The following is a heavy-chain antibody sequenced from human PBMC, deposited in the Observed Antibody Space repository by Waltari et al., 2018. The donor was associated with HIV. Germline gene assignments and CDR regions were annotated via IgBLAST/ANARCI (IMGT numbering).Heavy chain of an antibody. D-gene: IGHD4-17*01. J-gene: IGHJ3*02. CDR1: GYAFTTYW. Sequence: EVQLVQYGAEVKKPGESLKISCKASGYAFTTYWIGWVRQMPGKGLECMGLIYPTDSDTKYSPSFQGQVTLSADKSINTAYLHWSSLKAPDTAIYYCARRGNNYGDAFDIWGQGTMVNVS. CDR2: IYPTDSDT. CDR3: ARRGNNYGDAFDI. V-gene: IGHV5-51*03.